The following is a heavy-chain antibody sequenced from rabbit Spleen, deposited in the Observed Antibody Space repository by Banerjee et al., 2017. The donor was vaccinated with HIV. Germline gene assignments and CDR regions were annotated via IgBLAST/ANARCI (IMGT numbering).Heavy chain of an antibody. CDR1: GFSFSSSYT. V-gene: IGHV1S40*01. D-gene: IGHD6-1*01. CDR3: ARMVVVYRYFNL. Sequence: QSLEESGGGLVQPEGSLTLTCTASGFSFSSSYTMCWVRQAPGKGLDLIACIYSVSTDNIWYASWAKGRFTISKTSSTTVTLQMTSLTAADTATYFCARMVVVYRYFNLWGPGTLVTVS. CDR2: IYSVSTDNI. J-gene: IGHJ4*01.